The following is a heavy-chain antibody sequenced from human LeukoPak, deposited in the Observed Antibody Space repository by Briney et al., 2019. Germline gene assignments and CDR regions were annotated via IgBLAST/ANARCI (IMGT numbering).Heavy chain of an antibody. CDR1: GGSISSYY. J-gene: IGHJ1*01. V-gene: IGHV4-4*07. D-gene: IGHD2-21*02. CDR2: IYTSGST. Sequence: PSETLSLTCTVSGGSISSYYWSWIRQPAGKGLELIGRIYTSGSTNYNPSLKSRVTMSVDTSKNQFSLKLSSVTAADTAVYYYARERGTYCGGDCYSWYFQHWGQGTLVTVSS. CDR3: ARERGTYCGGDCYSWYFQH.